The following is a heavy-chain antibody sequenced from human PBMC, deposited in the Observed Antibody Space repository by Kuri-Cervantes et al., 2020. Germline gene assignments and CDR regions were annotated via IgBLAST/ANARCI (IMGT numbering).Heavy chain of an antibody. CDR3: AKDLYGGKGAAAFDI. CDR1: GFTFSDYY. Sequence: GESLKISCAASGFTFSDYYMSWIRQAPGKGLEWVSYISSSGSTIYYADSVKGRFTISRDNSKNTLYLQMNSLRAEDTAVYYCAKDLYGGKGAAAFDIWGQGTMVTVSS. J-gene: IGHJ3*02. CDR2: ISSSGSTI. D-gene: IGHD4-23*01. V-gene: IGHV3-11*04.